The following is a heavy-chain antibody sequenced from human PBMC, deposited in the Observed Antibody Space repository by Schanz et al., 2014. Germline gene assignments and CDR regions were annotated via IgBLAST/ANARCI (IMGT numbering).Heavy chain of an antibody. D-gene: IGHD3-22*01. J-gene: IGHJ4*02. CDR1: GGTFNSYT. V-gene: IGHV1-69*02. CDR2: IIPILGIA. Sequence: QVQLVQSGAEVKKPGSSMKVSCKASGGTFNSYTINWVRQAPGQGLEWMGRIIPILGIANYAQNFQDRVTNTADKSTSAAYMDLSSLRPEDTAVYYWARSNYYDNSDYYNSFDYWGQGTLVTVSS. CDR3: ARSNYYDNSDYYNSFDY.